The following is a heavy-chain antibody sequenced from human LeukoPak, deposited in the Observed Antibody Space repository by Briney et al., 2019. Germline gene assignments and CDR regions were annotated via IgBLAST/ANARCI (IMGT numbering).Heavy chain of an antibody. CDR1: GFIFSGAA. V-gene: IGHV3-73*01. CDR3: TSYDFGDYGDDVFDV. D-gene: IGHD4-17*01. Sequence: GGSLRLSCEASGFIFSGAAMHWVRQASGKGLERVGRIRSKANSYATAYAASVKGRFTISRDDSRNMAYLQLNSLKTEDTAVYYCTSYDFGDYGDDVFDVWGQGTMVTVSS. CDR2: IRSKANSYAT. J-gene: IGHJ3*01.